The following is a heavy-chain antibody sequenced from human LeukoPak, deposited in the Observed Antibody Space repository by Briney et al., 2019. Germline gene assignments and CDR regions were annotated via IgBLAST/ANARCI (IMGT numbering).Heavy chain of an antibody. CDR1: GGTFSSYA. V-gene: IGHV1-69*13. CDR3: ARSPSRKNCSGGSCYSPVWFDP. Sequence: ASVKVSCKASGGTFSSYAISWVRQAPGQGLEWMGGIIPIFDTANYAQKFQGRVTITADESTSTAYMELSSLRSEDTAVYYCARSPSRKNCSGGSCYSPVWFDPWGQGTLVTVSS. J-gene: IGHJ5*02. CDR2: IIPIFDTA. D-gene: IGHD2-15*01.